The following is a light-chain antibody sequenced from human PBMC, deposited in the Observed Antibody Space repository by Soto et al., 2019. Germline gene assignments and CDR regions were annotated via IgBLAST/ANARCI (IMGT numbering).Light chain of an antibody. J-gene: IGLJ2*01. V-gene: IGLV2-11*01. CDR2: DVN. CDR3: CSYGGSYTEI. CDR1: SSDVGGYNY. Sequence: QSALTQPRSVSGSPGQSVTMSCTGTSSDVGGYNYVSWYQQHPGKAPKLIIYDVNKRPSGIPDRFSGSKSDNTASLTISGLQSEDEAGYYCCSYGGSYTEIFGGGTKLTVL.